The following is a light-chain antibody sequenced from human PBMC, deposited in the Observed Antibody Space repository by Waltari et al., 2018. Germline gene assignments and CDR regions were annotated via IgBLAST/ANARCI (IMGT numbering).Light chain of an antibody. Sequence: DIVMTQSPDSLAVSLGERATINCRSSQNILYSSNNKNYLAWYQQKPGQPPKLLVYWASNRQSGVPDRFSGSGSGTDFTLTISSLQAEDVAVYYCLQYYNNPFAFGPGTKVDIK. V-gene: IGKV4-1*01. J-gene: IGKJ3*01. CDR3: LQYYNNPFA. CDR1: QNILYSSNNKNY. CDR2: WAS.